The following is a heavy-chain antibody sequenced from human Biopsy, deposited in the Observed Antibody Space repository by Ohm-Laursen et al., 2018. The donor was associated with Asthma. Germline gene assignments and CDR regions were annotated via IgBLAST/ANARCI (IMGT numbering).Heavy chain of an antibody. V-gene: IGHV4-39*01. J-gene: IGHJ6*02. D-gene: IGHD6-13*01. Sequence: SDTLSLTCGLSSGSGGYMRSGNYYWGWIRQPPGKGLEWIGSIYYSGTTYYNPSLESRVTVSADTSKNQFSLKLTSETAADTAVYYCVRGSSSWHHGPFHYYYGLDVWGQGTTATVSS. CDR2: IYYSGTT. CDR3: VRGSSSWHHGPFHYYYGLDV. CDR1: GGYMRSGNYY.